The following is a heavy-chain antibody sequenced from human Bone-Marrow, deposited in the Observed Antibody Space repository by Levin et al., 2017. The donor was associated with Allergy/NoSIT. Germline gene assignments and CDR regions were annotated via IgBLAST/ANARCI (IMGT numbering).Heavy chain of an antibody. V-gene: IGHV1-8*01. CDR3: ATGQGHLVGPP. D-gene: IGHD6-6*01. CDR1: GDTFSSYD. Sequence: ASVKVSCKASGDTFSSYDINWVRQASGQGLEWMGWMNPNSGNTVYAKKFQGRVTMTRNTSISTAYMDLSSLRSDDTATYYCATGQGHLVGPPWGPGPLVTVAA. J-gene: IGHJ5*02. CDR2: MNPNSGNT.